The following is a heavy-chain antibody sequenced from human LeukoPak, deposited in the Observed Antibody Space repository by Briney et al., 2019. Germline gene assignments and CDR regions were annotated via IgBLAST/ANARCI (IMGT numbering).Heavy chain of an antibody. Sequence: SGGSLRLSCAASGLVFNNHWMIWVRQAPGKGLEWVANIKEDGSEKYYVDSVKGRFTVSRDNAENSLYLQMNSLRAEDTGVYYCARYNMDVWGQGTTVTVSS. CDR3: ARYNMDV. V-gene: IGHV3-7*01. CDR1: GLVFNNHW. J-gene: IGHJ6*02. CDR2: IKEDGSEK. D-gene: IGHD1-14*01.